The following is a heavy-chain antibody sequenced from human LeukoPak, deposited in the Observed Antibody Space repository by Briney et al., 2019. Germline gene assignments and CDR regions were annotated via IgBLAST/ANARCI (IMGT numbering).Heavy chain of an antibody. J-gene: IGHJ4*02. CDR1: GGTFSSYA. V-gene: IGHV1-69*01. Sequence: SVKVSCKASGGTFSSYAISWVRQAPGQGLEWMGGIIPIFGTANYAQKFQGRVTITADEATSTAYLELSSLRSEDTAVYYCARVGGDIVLMVYGGYYFDYWGQGTLVTVSS. D-gene: IGHD2-8*01. CDR3: ARVGGDIVLMVYGGYYFDY. CDR2: IIPIFGTA.